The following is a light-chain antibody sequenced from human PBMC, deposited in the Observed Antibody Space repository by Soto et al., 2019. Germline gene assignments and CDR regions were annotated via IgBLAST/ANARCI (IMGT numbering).Light chain of an antibody. CDR3: QVWDSSSDHVV. V-gene: IGLV3-21*02. CDR1: NTGSKS. CDR2: DDS. Sequence: SYELTQPPSVSVAPGQTTRITCGGNNTGSKSVHWYQQKPGQAPVLVVYDDSDRPSGIPERFSGSNSGNTATLTISRVEAGDEADYYWQVWDSSSDHVVFGGGTKLTVL. J-gene: IGLJ2*01.